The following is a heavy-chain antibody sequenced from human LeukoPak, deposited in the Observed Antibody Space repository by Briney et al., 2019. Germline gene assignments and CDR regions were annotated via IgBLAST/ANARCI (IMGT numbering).Heavy chain of an antibody. CDR3: ATLKGGGDTEIDY. D-gene: IGHD3-10*01. Sequence: GESLKISCKASGYRFINYWIGWVRQMPGKGLEWMGIIYPGESDIRYSPSFQGQVTISADKSISTAYLQWSSLKASDTAMYYCATLKGGGDTEIDYWGQGTLVTVSS. J-gene: IGHJ4*02. CDR1: GYRFINYW. V-gene: IGHV5-51*01. CDR2: IYPGESDI.